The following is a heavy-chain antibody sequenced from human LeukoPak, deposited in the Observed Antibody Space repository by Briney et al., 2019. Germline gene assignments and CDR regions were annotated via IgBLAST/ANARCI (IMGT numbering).Heavy chain of an antibody. CDR3: ARGTRRGDYYGSGSPRHFDP. CDR2: IYHSGST. J-gene: IGHJ5*02. Sequence: ASETLSLTCAVSGGSISNGGYSWSWIRQPPGKGLEWIGYIYHSGSTYYNPSLKSRVTISVDRSKNQFSLKLSSVTAADTAVYYCARGTRRGDYYGSGSPRHFDPWGQGTLVTVSS. CDR1: GGSISNGGYS. V-gene: IGHV4-30-2*01. D-gene: IGHD3-10*01.